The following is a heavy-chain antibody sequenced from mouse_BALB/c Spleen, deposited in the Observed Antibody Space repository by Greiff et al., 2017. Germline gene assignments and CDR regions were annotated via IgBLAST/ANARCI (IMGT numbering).Heavy chain of an antibody. CDR3: ASLPSPFAY. V-gene: IGHV1-9*01. D-gene: IGHD5-5*01. J-gene: IGHJ3*01. CDR2: ILPGSGST. Sequence: QVQLQQSGAELMKPGASVKISCKATGYTFSSYWIEWVKQRPGHGLEWIGEILPGSGSTNYNEKFKGKATFTADTSSNTAYMQLSSLTSEDSVVYYCASLPSPFAYWGQGTLVTVSA. CDR1: GYTFSSYW.